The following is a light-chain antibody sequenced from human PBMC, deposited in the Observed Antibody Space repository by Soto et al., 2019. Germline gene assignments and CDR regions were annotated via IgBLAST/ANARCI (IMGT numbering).Light chain of an antibody. CDR2: DVS. J-gene: IGLJ2*01. Sequence: QSALTQPASVSGSPGQSITISCTGTSSDVGGYNYVSWYQQHPGKAPKLMIYDVSNRPSGVSNRFSGSKSGNTASLPISGLQAEDEADYYCCSYTCSSTPLVFGGGTKLTV. CDR3: CSYTCSSTPLV. V-gene: IGLV2-14*03. CDR1: SSDVGGYNY.